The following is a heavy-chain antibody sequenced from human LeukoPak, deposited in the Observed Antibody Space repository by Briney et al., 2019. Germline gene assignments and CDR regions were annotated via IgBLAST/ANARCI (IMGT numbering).Heavy chain of an antibody. Sequence: SETLSLTCTVSGGSFSTYYWSWIRQPPGKGLEWIGYIYYSGSTNYNPSLKSRVTISVDTSKNQFSLKLSSVTAADAAVYYCARLWCGICSFDSWGQGTLVTVSS. D-gene: IGHD2-15*01. CDR1: GGSFSTYY. CDR2: IYYSGST. CDR3: ARLWCGICSFDS. V-gene: IGHV4-59*08. J-gene: IGHJ4*02.